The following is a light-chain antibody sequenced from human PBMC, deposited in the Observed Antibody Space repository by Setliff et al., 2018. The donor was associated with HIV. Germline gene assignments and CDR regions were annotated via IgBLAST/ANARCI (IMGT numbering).Light chain of an antibody. J-gene: IGLJ3*02. V-gene: IGLV2-14*02. CDR2: EGS. CDR3: SSYTNSNSWV. Sequence: LTQPASVSGSPGQSITISCTGTSSDVGSYNLVSWYQQHPDKAPKLMIYEGSKRPSGVSNRFSGSKSGNTASLTISGLQAEDGADYYCSSYTNSNSWVFGGGTKVTVL. CDR1: SSDVGSYNL.